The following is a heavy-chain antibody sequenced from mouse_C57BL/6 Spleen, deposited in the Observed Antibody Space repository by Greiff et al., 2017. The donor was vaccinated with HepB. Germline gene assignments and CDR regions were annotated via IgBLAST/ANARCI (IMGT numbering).Heavy chain of an antibody. CDR3: ARERDLGCFDY. CDR2: INPNSGST. Sequence: QVQLQQPGAELVKPGASVKLSCKASGYTFTSYWMHWVKQRPGQGLEWIGMINPNSGSTNYNEKFKSKATLTVDKSSSTAYMQLSSLTSEDSAVYYSARERDLGCFDYWGQGTTLTVSS. V-gene: IGHV1-64*01. CDR1: GYTFTSYW. J-gene: IGHJ2*01. D-gene: IGHD3-3*01.